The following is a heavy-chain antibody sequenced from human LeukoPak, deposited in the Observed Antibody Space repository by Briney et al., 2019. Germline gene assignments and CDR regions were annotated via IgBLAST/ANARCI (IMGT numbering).Heavy chain of an antibody. Sequence: ASVKVSCKASGGTFSSYAISWVRQAPGQGLEWMGGIIPIFGTANYAQKFQGRATITADESTSTAYMELSSLRSEDTAVYYCATMGGNFPRYYFDYWGQGTLVTVSS. D-gene: IGHD4-23*01. J-gene: IGHJ4*02. CDR1: GGTFSSYA. CDR3: ATMGGNFPRYYFDY. CDR2: IIPIFGTA. V-gene: IGHV1-69*13.